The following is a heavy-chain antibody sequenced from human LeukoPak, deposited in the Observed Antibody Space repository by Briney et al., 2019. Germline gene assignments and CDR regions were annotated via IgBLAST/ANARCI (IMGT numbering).Heavy chain of an antibody. CDR2: ISYDGSNK. Sequence: GRSLRLSCAASGFTFSSYAMHWVRQAPGKGLEWVAVISYDGSNKYYADSVKGRFTISRDNSKNTLYLQMNSLRAEDTAVYYCARGLSYYDSSGYYYGFDYWGQGTLVTVSS. CDR1: GFTFSSYA. D-gene: IGHD3-22*01. V-gene: IGHV3-30*04. CDR3: ARGLSYYDSSGYYYGFDY. J-gene: IGHJ4*02.